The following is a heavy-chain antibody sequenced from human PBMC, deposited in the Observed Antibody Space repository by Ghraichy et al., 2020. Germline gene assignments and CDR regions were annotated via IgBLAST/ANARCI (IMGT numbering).Heavy chain of an antibody. Sequence: GGSLRLSCAASGFTFSSYAMHWVRQAPGKGLEWVAVISYDGSHKYYADSVKGRFTISRDNSKNTLYLQMNSLRAEDTAVSYCARDIQLLGVVRNFYLWGRGPLFTVSS. V-gene: IGHV3-30*04. J-gene: IGHJ2*01. CDR1: GFTFSSYA. CDR3: ARDIQLLGVVRNFYL. D-gene: IGHD2-2*01. CDR2: ISYDGSHK.